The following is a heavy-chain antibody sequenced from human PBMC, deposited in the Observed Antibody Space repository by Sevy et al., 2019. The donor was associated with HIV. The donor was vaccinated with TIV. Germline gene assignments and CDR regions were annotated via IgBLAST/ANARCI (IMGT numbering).Heavy chain of an antibody. V-gene: IGHV3-23*01. CDR1: GFTFSTYA. J-gene: IGHJ2*01. CDR3: AKDGAPYCTGGICFPYWYSDL. Sequence: GGSLRLSCAASGFTFSTYAMGWVRQAPGKGLEWVSGISNSGNDIYYAGSVEGRFTISRDNSKSTLFLEMNNLRAEDTAVYYCAKDGAPYCTGGICFPYWYSDLWGRGALVTVSS. D-gene: IGHD2-8*02. CDR2: ISNSGNDI.